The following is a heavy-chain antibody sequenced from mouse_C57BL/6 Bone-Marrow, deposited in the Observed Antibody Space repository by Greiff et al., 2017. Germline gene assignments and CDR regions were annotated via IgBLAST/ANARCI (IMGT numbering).Heavy chain of an antibody. V-gene: IGHV1-56*01. CDR2: IFPGSGST. Sequence: VQLQQSGPELVRPGASVKISCKAPGYTFTSHWMQWVRQRPGQGLEWIGEIFPGSGSTYYNEKFKGKATLTVDTSSSTAYMQLSSLTSEDSAVYVCAREEALLGCFDYWGQGTTLTVSS. J-gene: IGHJ2*01. CDR3: AREEALLGCFDY. D-gene: IGHD2-1*01. CDR1: GYTFTSHW.